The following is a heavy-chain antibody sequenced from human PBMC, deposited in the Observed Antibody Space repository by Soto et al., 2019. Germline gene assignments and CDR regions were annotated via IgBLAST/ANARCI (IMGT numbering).Heavy chain of an antibody. CDR1: GYSFTTYW. V-gene: IGHV5-51*01. J-gene: IGHJ4*02. D-gene: IGHD6-19*01. CDR3: ARHGSSGWYDQSDY. Sequence: GESLKISCEVSGYSFTTYWMGWVRQMPGKGLEWIGIIFPADSDTRYSPSFEGQVTISADTPTNTIYLQWSSLKSSDSAIYYCARHGSSGWYDQSDYWGQGTPVTV. CDR2: IFPADSDT.